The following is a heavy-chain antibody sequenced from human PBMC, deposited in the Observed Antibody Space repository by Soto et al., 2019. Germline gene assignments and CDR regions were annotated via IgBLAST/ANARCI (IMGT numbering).Heavy chain of an antibody. D-gene: IGHD3-3*01. CDR1: VGSISSGGYY. CDR3: ARSISP. Sequence: QVQLQESGPGLVKPSQTLSLTCTVSVGSISSGGYYWSWIRQHPGKGLEWIGYIYCSGITYSNPSLKRRVTISIDKYKNQFSLKLSSVTGDDTAVYYCARSISPWGQGTLVTVSS. CDR2: IYCSGIT. V-gene: IGHV4-31*03. J-gene: IGHJ5*02.